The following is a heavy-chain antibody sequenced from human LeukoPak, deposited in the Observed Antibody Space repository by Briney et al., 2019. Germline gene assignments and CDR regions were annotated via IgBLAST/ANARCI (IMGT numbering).Heavy chain of an antibody. V-gene: IGHV3-7*01. CDR2: IKEDGSDK. Sequence: PGGSLRLSCTASGFTFRNYWMSWVRQAPGKGLECVAYIKEDGSDKNYVDSVKGRFTNSRDNAKSSLYLQMNSLRVEDTAVYYCVRGTRSNSFWGQGTQVTVSS. CDR3: VRGTRSNSF. D-gene: IGHD6-6*01. J-gene: IGHJ4*02. CDR1: GFTFRNYW.